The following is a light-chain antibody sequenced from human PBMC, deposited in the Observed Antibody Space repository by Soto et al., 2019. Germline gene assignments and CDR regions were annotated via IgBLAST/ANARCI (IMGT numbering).Light chain of an antibody. V-gene: IGKV1-5*03. Sequence: DIPMTQSPSTLSASVGDRVTITCRASQSISSWLAWYQQKPGKAPNLLIYKASSLESGVPSRFSGSGSGTEFTLTISSLQPDDFATYYCQQYSDCPGTFGQGTKVEIK. CDR2: KAS. CDR3: QQYSDCPGT. J-gene: IGKJ1*01. CDR1: QSISSW.